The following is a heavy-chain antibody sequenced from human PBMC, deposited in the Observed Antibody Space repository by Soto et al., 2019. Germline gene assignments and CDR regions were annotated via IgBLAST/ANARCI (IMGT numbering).Heavy chain of an antibody. CDR3: ARDPTRITIFGVVTSDAYYYYGMDV. J-gene: IGHJ6*02. D-gene: IGHD3-3*01. CDR2: ISAYNGNT. CDR1: GYTFTNYG. V-gene: IGHV1-18*01. Sequence: ASVKVSCKASGYTFTNYGINWVRQAPGQGLEWMGWISAYNGNTNYAQKLQGRVTMTTDTSTSTAYMELRSLRSDDTAVYYCARDPTRITIFGVVTSDAYYYYGMDVWGQGTTVTVSS.